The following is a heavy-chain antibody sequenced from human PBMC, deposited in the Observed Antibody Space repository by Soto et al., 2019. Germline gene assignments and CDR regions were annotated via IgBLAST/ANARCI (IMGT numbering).Heavy chain of an antibody. D-gene: IGHD3-9*01. CDR3: ARVYNFLPVYYTYYFDY. CDR2: ISAYNGNT. CDR1: GYTFTSYG. Sequence: GASVKVSCKASGYTFTSYGISWVRQAPGQGLEWMGWISAYNGNTNYAQKLQGRVTMTTDTSTSTAYMELRSLRSDDTAVYYCARVYNFLPVYYTYYFDYGGREPRVTVSS. V-gene: IGHV1-18*01. J-gene: IGHJ4*02.